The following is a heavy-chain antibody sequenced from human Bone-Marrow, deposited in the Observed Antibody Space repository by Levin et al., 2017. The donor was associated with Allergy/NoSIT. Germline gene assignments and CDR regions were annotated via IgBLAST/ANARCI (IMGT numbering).Heavy chain of an antibody. CDR2: IYHSGST. Sequence: ASETLSLTCTVSGYSISSGYYWGWIRQPPGKGLEWIGSIYHSGSTYYNPSLKSRVTISADTSKNQFSLKVSSVTAADTAVYYCARDASSVDSFLSLDYWGQGTLVTVSS. J-gene: IGHJ4*02. CDR3: ARDASSVDSFLSLDY. D-gene: IGHD3-16*02. CDR1: GYSISSGYY. V-gene: IGHV4-38-2*02.